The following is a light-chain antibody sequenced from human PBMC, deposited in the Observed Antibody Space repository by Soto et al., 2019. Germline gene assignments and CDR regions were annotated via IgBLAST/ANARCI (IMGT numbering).Light chain of an antibody. J-gene: IGKJ1*01. V-gene: IGKV3D-15*01. CDR3: QHYNNWPPWT. Sequence: LTQSPATLSFSPGERATLSCRASQYIDTDLAWYQQKPGQAPRLLIFDASARATGIPARFSGSGSGTEFTLTISSLQSEDFADYYCQHYNNWPPWTFGQGTKVDIK. CDR1: QYIDTD. CDR2: DAS.